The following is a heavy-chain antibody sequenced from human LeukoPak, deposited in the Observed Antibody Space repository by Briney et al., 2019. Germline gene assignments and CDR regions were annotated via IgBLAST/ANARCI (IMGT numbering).Heavy chain of an antibody. CDR3: ASLYGGNSDAFDI. Sequence: SVKVSCKASGGTFSSYAISWVRQAPGQGLEWMGGIIPIFGTANYAQKFQGRVTITADESTSTAYMELSSLRSEDTAVYYCASLYGGNSDAFDIWGQGTMVTVSS. V-gene: IGHV1-69*01. J-gene: IGHJ3*02. CDR2: IIPIFGTA. CDR1: GGTFSSYA. D-gene: IGHD4-23*01.